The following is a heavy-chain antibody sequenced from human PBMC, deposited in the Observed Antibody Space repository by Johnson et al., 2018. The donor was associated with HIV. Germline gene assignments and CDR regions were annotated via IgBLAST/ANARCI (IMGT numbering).Heavy chain of an antibody. V-gene: IGHV3-30*02. CDR1: GFTFSSYA. CDR2: TQYDGSNK. CDR3: AKGIAAPLDAFDI. J-gene: IGHJ3*02. Sequence: QVQLVECGGGVVQPGRSLRLSCAASGFTFSSYAMHWVRQAPGKGLEWVAFTQYDGSNKYYADSVKGRFTISRDNSKNTLYLQMNSLRAEDTAVYYCAKGIAAPLDAFDIWGQGTMVTVSS. D-gene: IGHD6-6*01.